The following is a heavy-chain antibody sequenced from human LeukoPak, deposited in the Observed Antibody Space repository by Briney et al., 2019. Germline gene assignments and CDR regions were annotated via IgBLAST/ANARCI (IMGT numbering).Heavy chain of an antibody. CDR2: IYTSGST. J-gene: IGHJ3*02. CDR3: ARMGTGGGSGAFDI. D-gene: IGHD3/OR15-3a*01. CDR1: GGSISSGSYY. Sequence: KPSQTLSLTCTVSGGSISSGSYYWSWIRQPAGKGLECIGRIYTSGSTNYNPSLKSRVTISVDTSKNQFSLKLSSVTAADTAVYYCARMGTGGGSGAFDIWGQGTMVTVSS. V-gene: IGHV4-61*02.